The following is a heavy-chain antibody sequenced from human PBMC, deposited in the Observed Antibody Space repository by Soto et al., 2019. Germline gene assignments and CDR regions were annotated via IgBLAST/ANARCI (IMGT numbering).Heavy chain of an antibody. CDR3: TLGSWSAETFDI. CDR2: IIPMLNIT. V-gene: IGHV1-69*02. D-gene: IGHD6-13*01. CDR1: GGTFSTYT. J-gene: IGHJ3*02. Sequence: QVQLVQSGAEVKKPGSSVKVSCKASGGTFSTYTIIWVRQAPGQGLEWMGRIIPMLNITNTAQSFQDRVTKFADKSTSTAYLELSTLRSDDTAMYFCTLGSWSAETFDIWGRGTMVTVSS.